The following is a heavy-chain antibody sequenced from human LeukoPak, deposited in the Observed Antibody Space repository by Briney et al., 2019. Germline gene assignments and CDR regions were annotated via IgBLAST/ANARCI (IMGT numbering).Heavy chain of an antibody. CDR1: GYTFTGYY. D-gene: IGHD6-6*01. J-gene: IGHJ4*02. CDR3: AVYGSSWGYFDY. Sequence: ASVKVSCKASGYTFTGYYMHWVRQAPGQGLEWMGWINPNSGGTNYAQKFQGRVTMTRDMSISTAYMELSRLRSDDTAVYYCAVYGSSWGYFDYWGQGTQVTVSS. V-gene: IGHV1-2*02. CDR2: INPNSGGT.